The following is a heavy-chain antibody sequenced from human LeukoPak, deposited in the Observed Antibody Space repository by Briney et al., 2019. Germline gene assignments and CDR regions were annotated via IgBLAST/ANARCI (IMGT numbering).Heavy chain of an antibody. V-gene: IGHV3-48*03. J-gene: IGHJ4*02. CDR2: ISSSGSII. Sequence: GGSLRLSCAASGFTFSSYEMNWVRQAPGKGLEWVSYISSSGSIIYHADSVKGRFTISRDNAKNSLYLQMNSLRAEDTAVYYCAKDEYSSSRPGDYFDYWGQGTLVTVS. CDR1: GFTFSSYE. CDR3: AKDEYSSSRPGDYFDY. D-gene: IGHD6-6*01.